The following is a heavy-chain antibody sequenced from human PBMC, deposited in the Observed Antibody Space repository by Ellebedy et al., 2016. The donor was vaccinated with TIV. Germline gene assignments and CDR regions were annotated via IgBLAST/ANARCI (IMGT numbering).Heavy chain of an antibody. D-gene: IGHD6-19*01. CDR2: ISAYNGNT. Sequence: ASVKVSXKASGYTFTSYGISWVRQAPGQGLEWMGWISAYNGNTNYAQKLQGRVTMTTDTSTSTAYMELRSLRSDDTAVYYCAGDSSGWYRMTFQHWGQGTLVTVSS. CDR1: GYTFTSYG. CDR3: AGDSSGWYRMTFQH. V-gene: IGHV1-18*04. J-gene: IGHJ1*01.